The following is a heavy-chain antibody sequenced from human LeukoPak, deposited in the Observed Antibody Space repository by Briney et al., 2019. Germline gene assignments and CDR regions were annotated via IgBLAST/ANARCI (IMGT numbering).Heavy chain of an antibody. CDR1: GFTFSSFG. J-gene: IGHJ4*02. D-gene: IGHD3-22*01. CDR3: AKDLKLNKYYYDSSAYYYRGSCFDY. V-gene: IGHV3-30*02. Sequence: GGSLRLSCAASGFTFSSFGMHWVRQAPGKGLEWVAFIRYDGSNKYYADSVKGRFTISRDNSKNTLYLQMNSLRAEDTAVYYCAKDLKLNKYYYDSSAYYYRGSCFDYWGQGTLVTVSS. CDR2: IRYDGSNK.